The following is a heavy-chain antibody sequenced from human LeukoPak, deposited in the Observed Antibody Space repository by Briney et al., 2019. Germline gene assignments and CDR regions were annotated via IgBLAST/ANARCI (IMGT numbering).Heavy chain of an antibody. CDR2: ISSSSSTI. D-gene: IGHD6-13*01. V-gene: IGHV3-48*01. CDR3: ARDLYSSSWYPTPDY. CDR1: GFTFSSYS. Sequence: GGSLRLSCAASGFTFSSYSMNWVRQAPGKGLEWVSCISSSSSTIYYADSVKGRFTISRGNAKNSLYLQMNSLRAEDTAVYYCARDLYSSSWYPTPDYWGQGTLVTVSS. J-gene: IGHJ4*02.